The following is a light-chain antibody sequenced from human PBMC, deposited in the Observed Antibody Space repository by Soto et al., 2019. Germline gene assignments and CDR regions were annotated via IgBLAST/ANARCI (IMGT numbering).Light chain of an antibody. V-gene: IGKV3-20*01. J-gene: IGKJ4*01. CDR1: QTVRNNY. CDR3: QQFSSYPLT. CDR2: DAS. Sequence: VLSQSPGTLSLSTGERATLSCRASQTVRNNYLAWYQQKPGQAPRLLIYDASSRATGIPDRFSGGGSGTDFTLTISRLEPEDFAVYYCQQFSSYPLTFGGGSMVDIK.